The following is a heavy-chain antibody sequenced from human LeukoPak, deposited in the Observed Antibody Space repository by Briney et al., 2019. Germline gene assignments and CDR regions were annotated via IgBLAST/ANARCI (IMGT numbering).Heavy chain of an antibody. V-gene: IGHV3-23*01. J-gene: IGHJ4*02. CDR2: ISGSGGST. CDR3: AKSLNYYDSSGYYGALDY. D-gene: IGHD3-22*01. Sequence: QPGGSLRLSCAASGFTFSSYAMSWVRQPPGKGLEWVSAISGSGGSTYYADSVKGRFTISRDNSKNTLYLQMNSLRAEDTAVYYCAKSLNYYDSSGYYGALDYWGQGTLVTVSS. CDR1: GFTFSSYA.